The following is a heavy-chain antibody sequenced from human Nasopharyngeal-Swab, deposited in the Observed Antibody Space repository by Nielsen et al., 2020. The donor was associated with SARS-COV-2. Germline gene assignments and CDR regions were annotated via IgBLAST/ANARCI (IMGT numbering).Heavy chain of an antibody. CDR1: GYTFTSYY. J-gene: IGHJ4*02. V-gene: IGHV1-46*01. Sequence: GESLKISCKASGYTFTSYYMHWVRQAPGQGLEWMGIINPSGGSTSYAQKFQGRVTMTRDTSTSTVYMELSSLRSEDTAVYYCAREGNYYGSGSPLDYWGQGTLVTVSS. CDR3: AREGNYYGSGSPLDY. D-gene: IGHD3-10*01. CDR2: INPSGGST.